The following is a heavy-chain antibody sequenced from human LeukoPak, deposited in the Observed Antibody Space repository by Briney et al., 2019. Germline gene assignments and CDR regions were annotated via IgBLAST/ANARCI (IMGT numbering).Heavy chain of an antibody. Sequence: PSETLSLTCSVSGGSISSYYWSWIRQPPGKGLEWIGYIHYSGSTNYNPSLKSRVTISVDTSKNQFSLKLSSVTAADTAVYYCARTTEGYCRGRSCYSYYYYMDVWGKGTTVTVSS. J-gene: IGHJ6*03. CDR3: ARTTEGYCRGRSCYSYYYYMDV. D-gene: IGHD2-15*01. CDR1: GGSISSYY. V-gene: IGHV4-59*01. CDR2: IHYSGST.